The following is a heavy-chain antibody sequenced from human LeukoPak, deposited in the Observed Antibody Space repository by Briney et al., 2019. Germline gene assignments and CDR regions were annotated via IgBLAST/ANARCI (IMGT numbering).Heavy chain of an antibody. CDR2: IIPIFGTA. D-gene: IGHD5-12*01. J-gene: IGHJ6*03. V-gene: IGHV1-69*06. Sequence: ASVKVSCKASGGTFSSYAISWVRQAPGQGLEWMGGIIPIFGTANYAQKFQGRVTITADKSTSTAYMELSSLRSEDTAVYYCARRTVATIYPSDYYYYYMDVWGKGTTVTVSS. CDR3: ARRTVATIYPSDYYYYYMDV. CDR1: GGTFSSYA.